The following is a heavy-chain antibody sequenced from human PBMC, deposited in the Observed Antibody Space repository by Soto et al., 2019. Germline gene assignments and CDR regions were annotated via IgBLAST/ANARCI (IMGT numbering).Heavy chain of an antibody. Sequence: SETLSLTCAVYGGSFSGYYWSWIRQPPGKGLEWIGEINHSGSTNYNPSLKSRVTISVDTSKNQFSLKLSSVTAADTAVYYCASPIAVAGTGWGQGTLVTVS. J-gene: IGHJ4*02. V-gene: IGHV4-34*01. CDR3: ASPIAVAGTG. CDR2: INHSGST. CDR1: GGSFSGYY. D-gene: IGHD6-19*01.